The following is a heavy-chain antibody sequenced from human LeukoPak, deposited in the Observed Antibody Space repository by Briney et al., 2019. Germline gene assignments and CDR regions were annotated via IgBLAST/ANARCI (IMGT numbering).Heavy chain of an antibody. Sequence: PGGSLRLSCAASGFTFSGSAMHWVRQAPGKGLEWVGRIRSKANSYATAYAASVKGRFTISRDDSKNTAYLQMNSLKTEDTAAYYCTRPPVTTILKNYYYYMDVWGKGTTVTVSS. V-gene: IGHV3-73*01. CDR2: IRSKANSYAT. J-gene: IGHJ6*03. CDR1: GFTFSGSA. D-gene: IGHD4-11*01. CDR3: TRPPVTTILKNYYYYMDV.